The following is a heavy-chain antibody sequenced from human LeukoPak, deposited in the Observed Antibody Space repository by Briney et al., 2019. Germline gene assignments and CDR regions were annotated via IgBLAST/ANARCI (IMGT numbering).Heavy chain of an antibody. V-gene: IGHV3-53*01. CDR3: ARDLTGEQQLVTQH. Sequence: GGSLRLSCAASGFTVSSNYMSWVRQAPGKGLEWVSVIYSGGSTYYADSVKGRFTISRDNSKNTLYLQMNSLRAEDTAVYYCARDLTGEQQLVTQHWGQGTLVTVS. J-gene: IGHJ1*01. CDR2: IYSGGST. CDR1: GFTVSSNY. D-gene: IGHD6-13*01.